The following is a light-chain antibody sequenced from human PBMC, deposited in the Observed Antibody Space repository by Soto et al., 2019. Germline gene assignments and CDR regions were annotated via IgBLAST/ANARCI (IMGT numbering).Light chain of an antibody. CDR2: RAS. V-gene: IGKV3-15*01. CDR3: QQYNAWPIT. CDR1: QSVGSL. Sequence: EVVLTQSPATLSVSPRDRVILSCWASQSVGSLLAWYQQKPGQAPRLLIYRASTRATDIPDRFSGSGSGTEFSLTIGGLQSEDLAVYYCQQYNAWPITFGQGTRLEIQ. J-gene: IGKJ5*01.